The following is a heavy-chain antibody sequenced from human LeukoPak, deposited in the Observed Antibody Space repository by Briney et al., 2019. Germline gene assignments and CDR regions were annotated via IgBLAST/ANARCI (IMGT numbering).Heavy chain of an antibody. CDR2: IIPIFGTA. CDR3: ARDYYDILTGYYLLDY. CDR1: GGTFSSYA. J-gene: IGHJ4*02. Sequence: ASVKVSCKASGGTFSSYAISWVRQAPGQGLEWMGRIIPIFGTANYAQKFQGRVTITADESTSTAYMELSSLRSEDTAVYYCARDYYDILTGYYLLDYWGQGTLVTVSS. D-gene: IGHD3-9*01. V-gene: IGHV1-69*13.